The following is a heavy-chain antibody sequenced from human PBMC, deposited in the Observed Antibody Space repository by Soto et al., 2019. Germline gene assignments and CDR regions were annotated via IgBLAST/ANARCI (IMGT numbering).Heavy chain of an antibody. D-gene: IGHD3-10*01. J-gene: IGHJ4*02. Sequence: QVQLVQSGAEVKMPGSSVKVSCTASGGTFTSYTFSWVRQVPGQGLEWMGRIIPILRMADFAQKFQGRVTINADESTSTVYMKLSSLRSEETAVYYCATRYGSGSAHFDYWGQGTLVTVS. CDR3: ATRYGSGSAHFDY. CDR2: IIPILRMA. CDR1: GGTFTSYT. V-gene: IGHV1-69*02.